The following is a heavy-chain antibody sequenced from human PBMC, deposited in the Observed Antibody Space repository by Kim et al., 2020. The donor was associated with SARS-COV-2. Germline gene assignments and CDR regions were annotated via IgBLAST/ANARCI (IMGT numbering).Heavy chain of an antibody. J-gene: IGHJ4*02. CDR3: ASAFDY. CDR2: IKQDGSVK. CDR1: GFTFSSYW. Sequence: GGSLRLSCEASGFTFSSYWMHWVRQAPGKGLEWVANIKQDGSVKYYVDSVKGRFTISRDNAKNSLYLQMNSLRAEDTAVYYCASAFDYWGQGPLVTVSS. V-gene: IGHV3-7*01.